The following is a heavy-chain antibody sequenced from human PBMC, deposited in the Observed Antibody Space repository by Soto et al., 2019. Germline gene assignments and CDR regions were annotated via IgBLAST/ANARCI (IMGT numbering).Heavy chain of an antibody. D-gene: IGHD2-21*02. V-gene: IGHV1-69*02. CDR3: APPTVALVTVPS. Sequence: QVQLVQSGAEVKRPGSSVHVSCKASGGSFSSYTVSWVRQAPGQGLEWMGRIIPPLDKTNYAQKFQGRLTNTEDRSTSTVCMELSSLRLEDTAGYYGAPPTVALVTVPSWGLGTMVTVYS. CDR2: IIPPLDKT. J-gene: IGHJ5*02. CDR1: GGSFSSYT.